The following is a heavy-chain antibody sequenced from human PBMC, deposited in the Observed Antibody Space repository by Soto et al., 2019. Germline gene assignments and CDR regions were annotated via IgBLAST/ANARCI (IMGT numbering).Heavy chain of an antibody. CDR1: WSSFTSYL. CDR2: IDPSDSYT. D-gene: IGHD4-4*01. V-gene: IGHV5-10-1*01. CDR3: AKGPSNYDNNWFDP. Sequence: LNISCAVSWSSFTSYLISCVRQMPGKGLEWMGRIDPSDSYTNYSPSFQGHVTISADKSISTAYLQWSSLKASDTAMYYCAKGPSNYDNNWFDPWGQGTLVTVSS. J-gene: IGHJ5*02.